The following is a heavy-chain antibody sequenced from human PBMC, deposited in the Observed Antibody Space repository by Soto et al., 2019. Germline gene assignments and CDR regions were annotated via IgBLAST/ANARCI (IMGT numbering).Heavy chain of an antibody. D-gene: IGHD2-15*01. CDR1: GRSISSYY. J-gene: IGHJ5*02. V-gene: IGHV4-59*12. CDR3: AREPGYCSGGSCYGGWFDP. Sequence: SETLSLTCTVSGRSISSYYWSWIRQPPGEGLEWIGETTDSGSTNYNPSLKSRVTISVDTSKNQLSLRLSSVTAADTAVYYCAREPGYCSGGSCYGGWFDPWGQGTLVTVSS. CDR2: TTDSGST.